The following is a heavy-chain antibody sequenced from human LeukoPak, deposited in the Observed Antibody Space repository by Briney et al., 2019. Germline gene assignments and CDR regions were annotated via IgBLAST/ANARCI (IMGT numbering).Heavy chain of an antibody. CDR2: INPNSGGT. CDR3: ARGEALWFGELSSGMDV. V-gene: IGHV1-2*02. D-gene: IGHD3-10*01. Sequence: ASVKVSCKASGYTFTGYYMHWVRQAPGQGLEWMGWINPNSGGTNYAQKFQGRVTMTRDTSTSTVYMELSSLRSEDTAVYYCARGEALWFGELSSGMDVWGQGTTVTVSS. CDR1: GYTFTGYY. J-gene: IGHJ6*02.